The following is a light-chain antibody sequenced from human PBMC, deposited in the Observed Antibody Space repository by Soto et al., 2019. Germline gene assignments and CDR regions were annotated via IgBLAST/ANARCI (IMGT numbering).Light chain of an antibody. CDR1: QSVSSN. J-gene: IGKJ1*01. Sequence: EIVMTQSPATLSVSPGERATLSCRASQSVSSNLAWYQQKPGQAPRLLIYGASTRATGIPARFSGSRSGTEFTLTISGLQSEDFAVYYCQQYNNWPPGTFGQGTKVEIK. CDR3: QQYNNWPPGT. CDR2: GAS. V-gene: IGKV3-15*01.